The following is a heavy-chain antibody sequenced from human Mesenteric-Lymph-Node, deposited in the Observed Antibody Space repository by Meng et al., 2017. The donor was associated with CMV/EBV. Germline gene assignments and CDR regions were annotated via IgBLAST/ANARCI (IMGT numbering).Heavy chain of an antibody. Sequence: GESLKISCAASRFTFSSYAMNWVRQAPGAGLEWVSVIYSGTTSTFYASSVKGRFTISRDNSKNTLYLQMNSLRAEDAAVYYCAKTAGMTYYSYGMDVWGQGTTVTVSS. CDR1: RFTFSSYA. V-gene: IGHV3-23*03. J-gene: IGHJ6*02. CDR3: AKTAGMTYYSYGMDV. CDR2: IYSGTTST. D-gene: IGHD2-21*02.